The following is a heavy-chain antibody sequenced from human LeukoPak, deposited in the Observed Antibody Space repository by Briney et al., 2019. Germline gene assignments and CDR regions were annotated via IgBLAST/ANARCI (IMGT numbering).Heavy chain of an antibody. D-gene: IGHD1-26*01. V-gene: IGHV3-74*01. CDR1: GFIFSNYW. CDR3: ARVGQGEWFFDL. Sequence: GGSLRLSCAASGFIFSNYWMHWVRRAPGEGLVWVSRIKTDGSTITYADSVKGRFTISRDNAMNTLYLQMNSLGAEDSAVYYCARVGQGEWFFDLWGRGTLVTVSS. CDR2: IKTDGSTI. J-gene: IGHJ2*01.